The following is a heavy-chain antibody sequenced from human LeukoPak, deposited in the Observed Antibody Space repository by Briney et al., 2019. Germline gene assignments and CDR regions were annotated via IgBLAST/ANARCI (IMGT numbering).Heavy chain of an antibody. J-gene: IGHJ6*02. CDR3: TRRVRGVIVGYYYYGMDV. D-gene: IGHD3-10*01. CDR1: GGSISSYY. Sequence: SETLSLTCTVSGGSISSYYWSWIRQPPGKGLEWIGYIYYSGSTNYNPSLKSRVTISVDTSKNQFSLKLSSVTAADTAVYYCTRRVRGVIVGYYYYGMDVWGQGTTVTVSS. V-gene: IGHV4-59*12. CDR2: IYYSGST.